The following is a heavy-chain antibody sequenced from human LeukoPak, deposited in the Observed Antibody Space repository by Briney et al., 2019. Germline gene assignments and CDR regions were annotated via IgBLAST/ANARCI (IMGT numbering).Heavy chain of an antibody. J-gene: IGHJ4*02. CDR2: ISTRSGTI. Sequence: GGSLRLSCVVSGFTFSNYNMNWVRQAPGKGLEWDSYISTRSGTIYYADSVKGRFTISRDNAKNSLYLQMNSLRDEDTAVYYCVRDYTRWGQGTLVTVSS. CDR3: VRDYTR. CDR1: GFTFSNYN. D-gene: IGHD4-11*01. V-gene: IGHV3-48*02.